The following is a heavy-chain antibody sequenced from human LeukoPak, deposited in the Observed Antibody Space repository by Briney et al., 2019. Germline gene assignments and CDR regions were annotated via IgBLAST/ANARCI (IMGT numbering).Heavy chain of an antibody. Sequence: SETLSLTCTVSGGSISSYYWSRIRQPPGKGLEWIGYIYYSGSTNYNPSLKSRVTISVDTSKNQFSLKLSSVTAADTAVYYCAGLIRFDFWSGYYRSNWFDPWGQGTLVTVSS. CDR3: AGLIRFDFWSGYYRSNWFDP. D-gene: IGHD3-3*01. CDR1: GGSISSYY. V-gene: IGHV4-59*08. CDR2: IYYSGST. J-gene: IGHJ5*02.